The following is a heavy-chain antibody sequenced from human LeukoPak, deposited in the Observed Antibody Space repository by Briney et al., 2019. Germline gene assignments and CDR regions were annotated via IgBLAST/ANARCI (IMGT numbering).Heavy chain of an antibody. CDR3: ARDSYWGYYYDSSGYSTRFDY. J-gene: IGHJ4*02. CDR1: GFTFSSYS. Sequence: GGSLRLSCAASGFTFSSYSMNWVRQAPGKGLEWVSYISSSSSSIHYADSVKGRFTISRDNAKNSLYLQMNSLRAEDTAVYYCARDSYWGYYYDSSGYSTRFDYWGQGTLVTVSS. V-gene: IGHV3-48*04. D-gene: IGHD3-22*01. CDR2: ISSSSSSI.